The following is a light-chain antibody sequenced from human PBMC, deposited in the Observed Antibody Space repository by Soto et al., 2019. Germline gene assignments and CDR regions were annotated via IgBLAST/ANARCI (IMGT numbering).Light chain of an antibody. Sequence: QLVLTQPPSVSGAPGQRVTISCTGSRSNFGAGYDVHWYQKIPGAAPKLLIYRNNNRPSGVPDRFSGSKSGTSASLAITGLQADDEADYYCQSYDSSLSGTVFGGGTKLTVL. J-gene: IGLJ2*01. CDR3: QSYDSSLSGTV. CDR2: RNN. V-gene: IGLV1-40*01. CDR1: RSNFGAGYD.